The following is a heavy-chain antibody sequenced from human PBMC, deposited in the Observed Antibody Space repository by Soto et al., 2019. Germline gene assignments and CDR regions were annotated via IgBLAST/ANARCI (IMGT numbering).Heavy chain of an antibody. CDR2: IKKDGSEK. CDR3: VTGYRSDY. J-gene: IGHJ4*02. Sequence: EEQLVESGGALVRPGESLRLSCAASGISTSSYWMGWVRQAPGRGLEWVASIKKDGSEKYYMDSLKGRFTISRDNALNSLYLQMNSLRAEDTAVYFCVTGYRSDYWGQGTLVTVSS. V-gene: IGHV3-7*03. D-gene: IGHD5-18*01. CDR1: GISTSSYW.